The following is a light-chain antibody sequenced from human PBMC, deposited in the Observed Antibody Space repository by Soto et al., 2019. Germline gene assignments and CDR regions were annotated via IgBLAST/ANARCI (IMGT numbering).Light chain of an antibody. CDR3: QKYDRAPRT. CDR1: QGINNY. J-gene: IGKJ1*01. CDR2: SAS. Sequence: DIQMTQSPSSLSASVGDSVTITCRASQGINNYLAWYQQKPGKVPVLLIYSASTLKSGVSSRFSGRGAGTDFTLTISSLQPEDFATYYCQKYDRAPRTFGQGTKVDIK. V-gene: IGKV1-27*01.